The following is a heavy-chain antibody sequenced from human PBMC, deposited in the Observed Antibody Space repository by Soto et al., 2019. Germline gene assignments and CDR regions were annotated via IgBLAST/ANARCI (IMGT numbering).Heavy chain of an antibody. CDR3: ARGMTPNYYDYYGMDV. CDR1: GYTFTSYD. J-gene: IGHJ6*02. Sequence: QVQLVQSGAEVKKPGASVKVSCKASGYTFTSYDINWVRQATGQGLEWMGWMNPNSGNTGYAQKAQGRVPMTSNTSISTAYMELSGLRSEDTAVYYCARGMTPNYYDYYGMDVWGQGPTVTVSS. CDR2: MNPNSGNT. V-gene: IGHV1-8*01. D-gene: IGHD3-16*01.